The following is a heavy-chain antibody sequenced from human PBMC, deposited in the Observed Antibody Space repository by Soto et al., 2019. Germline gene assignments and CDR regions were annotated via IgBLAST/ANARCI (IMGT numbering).Heavy chain of an antibody. CDR2: ISYEGSNT. D-gene: IGHD1-1*01. CDR1: GFTFDTYG. V-gene: IGHV3-30-3*01. CDR3: ARVTPGNNLYYFSGLDF. Sequence: GGSLRLSCVASGFTFDTYGIHWVRQAPGKGLQWVALISYEGSNTYYADSVRGRFTISRDNSKNTLYLQMNTLRPEDTGVYYCARVTPGNNLYYFSGLDFWGQGTSVTVSS. J-gene: IGHJ6*02.